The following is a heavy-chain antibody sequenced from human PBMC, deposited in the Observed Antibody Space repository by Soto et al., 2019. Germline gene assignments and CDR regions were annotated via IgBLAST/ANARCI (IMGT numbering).Heavy chain of an antibody. CDR3: ARERDIAMVSWFDP. CDR1: GGCSSRYS. Sequence: TVWGGCSSRYSPSWVKQPAGKGLEWIGRIYTSGSTNYNPSLTSRVTMSVDTSKNQLSLNLSSVTAADTAVYYCARERDIAMVSWFDPWGQGTVVTVSS. J-gene: IGHJ5*02. CDR2: IYTSGST. D-gene: IGHD5-18*01. V-gene: IGHV4-4*07.